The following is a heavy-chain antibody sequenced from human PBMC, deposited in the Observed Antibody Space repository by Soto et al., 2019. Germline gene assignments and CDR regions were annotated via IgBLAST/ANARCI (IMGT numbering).Heavy chain of an antibody. Sequence: SETLSITCTVSGGSISSYYWSWIRQPPGKGLEWIGYIYYSGSTNYNPSLKSRVTISVDTSKNQFSLKLSSVTAADTAVYYCAREGVLGTTLDYWGQGTLVTV. CDR3: AREGVLGTTLDY. D-gene: IGHD1-1*01. V-gene: IGHV4-59*01. CDR2: IYYSGST. J-gene: IGHJ4*02. CDR1: GGSISSYY.